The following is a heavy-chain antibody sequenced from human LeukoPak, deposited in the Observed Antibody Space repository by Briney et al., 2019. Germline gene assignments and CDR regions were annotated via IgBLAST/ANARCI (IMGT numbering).Heavy chain of an antibody. J-gene: IGHJ4*02. D-gene: IGHD7-27*01. CDR1: GGTFSSYA. CDR3: ARERNWAIDY. Sequence: ASVKVSCKASGGTFSSYAISWVRQAPGQGLEWMGGIIPIFGTANYAQKFQGRVTITADESASTAYMELSSLRSEDTAVYYCARERNWAIDYWGQGTLVTVSS. V-gene: IGHV1-69*13. CDR2: IIPIFGTA.